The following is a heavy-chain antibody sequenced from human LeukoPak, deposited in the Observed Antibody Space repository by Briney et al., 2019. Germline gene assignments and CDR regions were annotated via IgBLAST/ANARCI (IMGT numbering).Heavy chain of an antibody. Sequence: GGSLRLSCAASGFTVSSNYMSWVRQAPGKGLEWVSGISASGGSTFYADSVKGRFTISRDNSKNTLYLQMNGLRVEDTAVYYCVREGPRGLAFDIWGQGTMVTASS. D-gene: IGHD3/OR15-3a*01. J-gene: IGHJ3*02. V-gene: IGHV3-23*01. CDR2: ISASGGST. CDR1: GFTVSSNY. CDR3: VREGPRGLAFDI.